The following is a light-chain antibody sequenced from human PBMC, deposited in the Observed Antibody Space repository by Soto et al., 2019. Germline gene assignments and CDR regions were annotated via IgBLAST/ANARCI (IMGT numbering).Light chain of an antibody. CDR2: LGS. Sequence: DIVMTQSPLSLPVTPGEPASISCRSSQSLLYSNGYNYLEWYLQKPGQSPQLLIYLGSNRASGVPDRFSGSGSGTDFTLKISRVEAEDVGVYYCMQSLRTWTFGQGTKVDIK. V-gene: IGKV2-28*01. J-gene: IGKJ1*01. CDR1: QSLLYSNGYNY. CDR3: MQSLRTWT.